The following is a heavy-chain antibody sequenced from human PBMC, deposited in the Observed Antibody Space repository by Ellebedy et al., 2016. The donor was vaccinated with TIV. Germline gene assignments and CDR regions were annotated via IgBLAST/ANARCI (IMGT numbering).Heavy chain of an antibody. V-gene: IGHV3-33*07. CDR2: IWYDGSNN. Sequence: PGGSLRLSCAASGFTFSSYSMSWVRQAPGKGLEWLAFIWYDGSNNNYADSVRGRFTISRDNSRNTLFLQMNRLRADDTAVYYCARDGCTTTTCFDYWGQGALVTVSS. J-gene: IGHJ4*02. D-gene: IGHD2-8*01. CDR1: GFTFSSYS. CDR3: ARDGCTTTTCFDY.